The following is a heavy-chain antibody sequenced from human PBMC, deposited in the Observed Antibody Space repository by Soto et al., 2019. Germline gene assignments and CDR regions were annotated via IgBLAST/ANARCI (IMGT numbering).Heavy chain of an antibody. J-gene: IGHJ6*02. D-gene: IGHD2-2*01. CDR1: GGSISSYY. CDR2: IYTSGST. Sequence: QVQLQESGPGLVKPSETLSLTCTVSGGSISSYYWSWIRQPAGKGLEWIGRIYTSGSTKYNPSLKSRVTMSVDTSKNQFSLKLSSVTAADTAVYYCAREGYCSSTSCYFYGMDVWGQGTTVTVSS. CDR3: AREGYCSSTSCYFYGMDV. V-gene: IGHV4-4*07.